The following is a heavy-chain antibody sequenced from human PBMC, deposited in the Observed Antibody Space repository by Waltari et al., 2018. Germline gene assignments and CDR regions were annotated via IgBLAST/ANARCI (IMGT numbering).Heavy chain of an antibody. V-gene: IGHV3-23*01. CDR3: AKVEGGIVTRYYALDI. D-gene: IGHD3-16*02. CDR1: GCTVGDSA. CDR2: ISGSSSST. J-gene: IGHJ3*02. Sequence: EVQLLESGGGLVQPGGSLRLSWAASGCTVGDSALSWVRQAPGKGLEWISGISGSSSSTYYADSVKGRFTISRDNSKNTLYLQMNSLRVEDTAVYFCAKVEGGIVTRYYALDIWGQGTMVTVSS.